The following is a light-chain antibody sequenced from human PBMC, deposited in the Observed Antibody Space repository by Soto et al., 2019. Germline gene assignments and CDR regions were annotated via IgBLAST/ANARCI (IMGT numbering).Light chain of an antibody. CDR2: DAS. CDR1: ESVDFH. V-gene: IGKV3-11*01. CDR3: QQRSTWPT. Sequence: VSRQSPSTLHSPPWQRATPSCSASESVDFHLAWYQQKPGQAPRLLIYDASVRATGTPARFSGSGSGTAFTLTISSLEPEDFALYYCQQRSTWPTLGQGTRLEIK. J-gene: IGKJ5*01.